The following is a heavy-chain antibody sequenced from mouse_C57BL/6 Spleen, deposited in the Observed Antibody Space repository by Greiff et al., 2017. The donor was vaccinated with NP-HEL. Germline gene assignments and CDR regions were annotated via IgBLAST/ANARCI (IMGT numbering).Heavy chain of an antibody. V-gene: IGHV5-6*01. Sequence: DVHLVESGGDLVKPGGSLKLSCAASGFTFSSYGMSWVRQTPDKRLEWVATISSGGSYTYYPDSVKGRFTISRDNAKNTLYLQMSSLKSEDTAMYYCARQNYFDYWGQGTTLTVSS. CDR2: ISSGGSYT. J-gene: IGHJ2*01. CDR3: ARQNYFDY. CDR1: GFTFSSYG.